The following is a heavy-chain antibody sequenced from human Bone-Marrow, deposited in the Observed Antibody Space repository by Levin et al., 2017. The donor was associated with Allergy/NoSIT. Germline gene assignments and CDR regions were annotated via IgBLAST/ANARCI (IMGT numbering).Heavy chain of an antibody. CDR3: ARHRGSLYSSTLGYVDF. Sequence: GESLKISCKGSGFSFTNYWIGWVRQMPGKGLEWMGIIFPDDSDTRYSPSFQGQVTISADKSISTAYLQWSSLKASDTAMYYCARHRGSLYSSTLGYVDFWGQGTLVTVSS. J-gene: IGHJ4*02. CDR1: GFSFTNYW. V-gene: IGHV5-51*01. CDR2: IFPDDSDT. D-gene: IGHD6-13*01.